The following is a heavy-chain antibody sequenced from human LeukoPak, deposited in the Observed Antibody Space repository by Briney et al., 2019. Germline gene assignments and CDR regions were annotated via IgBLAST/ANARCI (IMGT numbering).Heavy chain of an antibody. J-gene: IGHJ4*02. CDR2: MNPNSGNT. V-gene: IGHV1-8*03. CDR1: GYTFTSYD. D-gene: IGHD2-21*02. Sequence: ASVKVSCKASGYTFTSYDINWVRQATGQGLEWMGWMNPNSGNTGYAQKFQGRVTITRNTSISTAYMELSSLRSEDTAVYYCARDFAYCGGDCYSGGIGYWGQGTLVTVSS. CDR3: ARDFAYCGGDCYSGGIGY.